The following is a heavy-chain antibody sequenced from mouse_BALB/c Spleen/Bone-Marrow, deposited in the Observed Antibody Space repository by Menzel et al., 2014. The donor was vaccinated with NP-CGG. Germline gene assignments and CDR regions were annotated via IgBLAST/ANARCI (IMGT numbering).Heavy chain of an antibody. CDR2: INPSSGYT. CDR3: ARNDGYWFAY. J-gene: IGHJ3*01. D-gene: IGHD2-3*01. V-gene: IGHV1-4*02. Sequence: VQLQQSAAELARPGASVKMSCKASGYTFTSYTMHWVKQRPGQGLEWIGYINPSSGYTEYNQKFKDKTTLTADKSSSTAYMQLSSLTSEDSAVYYCARNDGYWFAYWGQGTLVTVSA. CDR1: GYTFTSYT.